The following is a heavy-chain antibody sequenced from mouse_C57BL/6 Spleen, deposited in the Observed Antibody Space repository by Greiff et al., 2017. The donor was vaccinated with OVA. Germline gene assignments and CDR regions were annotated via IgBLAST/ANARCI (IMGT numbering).Heavy chain of an antibody. Sequence: QVQLKQSGSELRSPGSSVKLSCKDFDSEVFPIAYMSWVRQKPGHGFEWIGGILPSIGRTIYGEKFEDKATLDADTLSNTAYLELNSLTSEDSAIYYCARIGYDYEDYAMDYWGQGTSVTVSS. CDR2: ILPSIGRT. J-gene: IGHJ4*01. CDR1: DSEVFPIAY. V-gene: IGHV15-2*01. D-gene: IGHD2-4*01. CDR3: ARIGYDYEDYAMDY.